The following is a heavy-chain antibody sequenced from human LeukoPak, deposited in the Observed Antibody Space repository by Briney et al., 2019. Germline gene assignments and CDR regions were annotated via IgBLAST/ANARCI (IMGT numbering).Heavy chain of an antibody. J-gene: IGHJ3*02. V-gene: IGHV5-51*01. D-gene: IGHD3-10*01. Sequence: GESLQISCKVSGYSFSSNWIGWVRQMPGEGLQWMGIIYPDDSDIRYSPSFQGQVTISADKSIITAYLQWSSLKASDTAMYYCARHGRGSRSPNAFDIWGQGTMVTVSS. CDR3: ARHGRGSRSPNAFDI. CDR1: GYSFSSNW. CDR2: IYPDDSDI.